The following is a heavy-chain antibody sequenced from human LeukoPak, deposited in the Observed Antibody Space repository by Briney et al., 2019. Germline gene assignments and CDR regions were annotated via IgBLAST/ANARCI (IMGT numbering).Heavy chain of an antibody. J-gene: IGHJ5*02. CDR1: GFTFRNYW. D-gene: IGHD6-6*01. CDR2: INSDGSNT. V-gene: IGHV3-74*01. Sequence: GGSLRLSCAASGFTFRNYWMHWVRQAPGKGLVWVSRINSDGSNTSYADSVKGRFTISRDNAKNTLYLHMNSLRVEDTAVCYCAKSIAATGKNWFAPWGQGTLVTVSS. CDR3: AKSIAATGKNWFAP.